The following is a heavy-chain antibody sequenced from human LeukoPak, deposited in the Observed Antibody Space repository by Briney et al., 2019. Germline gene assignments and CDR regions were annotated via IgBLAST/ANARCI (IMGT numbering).Heavy chain of an antibody. J-gene: IGHJ4*02. Sequence: SVKVSCKTSGGTFSSYAISRVRQAPGQGLEWMGGIITIFGTAKYAQKFQGRVTITADKSTSTAYMELSSLRSEDTAVYYCAREGEGYYGSGSYYYFDYWGQGTLVTVSS. V-gene: IGHV1-69*06. CDR1: GGTFSSYA. CDR3: AREGEGYYGSGSYYYFDY. D-gene: IGHD3-10*01. CDR2: IITIFGTA.